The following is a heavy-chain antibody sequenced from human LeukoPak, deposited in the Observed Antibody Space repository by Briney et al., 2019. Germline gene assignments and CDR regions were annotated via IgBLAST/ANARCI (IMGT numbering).Heavy chain of an antibody. CDR3: ARLPFTIVRGVIIDY. V-gene: IGHV3-48*03. J-gene: IGHJ4*02. D-gene: IGHD3-10*01. CDR1: GFTFSSYE. CDR2: FSSSGSTI. Sequence: GGSLRLSCAASGFTFSSYEVNWVRQAPGKGLEWVSYFSSSGSTIYYADSVKGRFTISRDNAKNSLYLQMNSLRAEDTAVYYCARLPFTIVRGVIIDYWGQGTLVTVSS.